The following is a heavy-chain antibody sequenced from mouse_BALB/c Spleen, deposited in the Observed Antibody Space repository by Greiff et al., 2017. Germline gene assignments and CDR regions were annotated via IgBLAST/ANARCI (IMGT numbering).Heavy chain of an antibody. CDR2: IYPGNGDT. D-gene: IGHD2-14*01. J-gene: IGHJ4*01. V-gene: IGHV1-12*01. CDR1: GYTFTSYN. CDR3: ARAHRYDDYAMDY. Sequence: QVQLQQSGAELVKPGASVKMSCKAFGYTFTSYNMHWVKQTPGQGLEWIGAIYPGNGDTSYNQKFKGKATLTADKSSSTAYMQLSSLTSEDSAVYYCARAHRYDDYAMDYWGQGTSVTVSS.